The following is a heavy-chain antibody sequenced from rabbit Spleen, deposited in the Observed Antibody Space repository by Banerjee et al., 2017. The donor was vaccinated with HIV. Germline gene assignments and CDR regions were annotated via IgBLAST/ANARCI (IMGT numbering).Heavy chain of an antibody. D-gene: IGHD1-1*01. CDR1: GFSFSNKAV. CDR3: ARDPNYASGHYIYNF. Sequence: QSLEESGGDLVKPGASLPLTCTASGFSFSNKAVMCWVRQAPGKGLEWIACINIVTGKSVYASWAKGRFTMSRTSSTTVTLQLNSLTAADTATYFCARDPNYASGHYIYNFWGPGTLVTVS. J-gene: IGHJ4*01. V-gene: IGHV1S40*01. CDR2: INIVTGKS.